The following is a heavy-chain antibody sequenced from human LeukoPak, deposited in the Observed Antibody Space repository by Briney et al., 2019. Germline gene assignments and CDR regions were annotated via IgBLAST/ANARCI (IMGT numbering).Heavy chain of an antibody. CDR1: GFTFSSYA. V-gene: IGHV3-23*01. D-gene: IGHD3-9*01. Sequence: GGSLRLSCAASGFTFSSYAMSWVRQAPGKGLEWVSAISGSGGSTYYADSVKGRFTISRDNSKNTLYLQMSSLRAEDTAVYYCAKYTYYDILTGYCDFDYWGQGTLVTVSS. CDR2: ISGSGGST. J-gene: IGHJ4*02. CDR3: AKYTYYDILTGYCDFDY.